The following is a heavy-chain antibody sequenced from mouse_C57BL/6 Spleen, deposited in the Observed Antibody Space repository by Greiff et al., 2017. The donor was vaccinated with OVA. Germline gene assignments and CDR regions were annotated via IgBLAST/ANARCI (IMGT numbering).Heavy chain of an antibody. V-gene: IGHV1-42*01. CDR3: ARRGLTV. Sequence: EVQLQQSGPELVKPGASVKISCKASGYSFTGYYMNWVKQSPEKSLEWIGEINPSTGGTTYNQKFKAKATLTVAKSSSTAYMQRKSLTSEDSAVYYCARRGLTVWGQGTTLTVSS. CDR2: INPSTGGT. CDR1: GYSFTGYY. D-gene: IGHD3-1*01. J-gene: IGHJ2*01.